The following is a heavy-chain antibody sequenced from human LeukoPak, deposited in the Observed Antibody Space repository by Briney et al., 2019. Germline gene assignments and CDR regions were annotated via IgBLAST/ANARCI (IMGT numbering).Heavy chain of an antibody. V-gene: IGHV3-23*01. J-gene: IGHJ6*02. CDR3: AKECSGGSCYSAGQSYYYGMDV. CDR1: GFTFSSYA. Sequence: GGSLRLSCAASGFTFSSYAMSWVSQAPGKGLEWVSAISGSGASTYYADSVRGRFTISRDNSKNTLYLHMSSLRAEDTAAYYCAKECSGGSCYSAGQSYYYGMDVWGQGTTVTVSS. CDR2: ISGSGAST. D-gene: IGHD2-15*01.